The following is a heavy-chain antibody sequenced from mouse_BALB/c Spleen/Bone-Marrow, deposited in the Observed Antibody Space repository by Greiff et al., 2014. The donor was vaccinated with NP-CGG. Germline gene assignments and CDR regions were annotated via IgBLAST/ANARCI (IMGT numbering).Heavy chain of an antibody. V-gene: IGHV1-26*01. D-gene: IGHD1-1*01. CDR2: INPNNGGA. J-gene: IGHJ1*01. CDR1: EYTFTEYT. Sequence: SGPELVKPGASVKISCKTSEYTFTEYTMHWVKQSHGKSLEWIGGINPNNGGATYNQKFKGKATLTVDKSSSTAYMELRSLTSEDSAVYYCARRYGSSYNYWYFDVWGAGTTVTVSS. CDR3: ARRYGSSYNYWYFDV.